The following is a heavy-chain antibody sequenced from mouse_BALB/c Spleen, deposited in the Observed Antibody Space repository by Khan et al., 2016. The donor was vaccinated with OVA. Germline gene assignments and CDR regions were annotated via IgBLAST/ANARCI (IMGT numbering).Heavy chain of an antibody. Sequence: EVKLQESGPGLVKPSQSLSLTCTVTGYSITSGYAWNWIRQFPGNKLEWMGYISYSGGTSYNPSLKSRISITRDTSKNQFFLQLNSVTTEDTATYYCARGNYYWYYFDYWGQGTTLTVSA. V-gene: IGHV3-2*02. CDR3: ARGNYYWYYFDY. CDR2: ISYSGGT. D-gene: IGHD1-1*01. J-gene: IGHJ2*01. CDR1: GYSITSGYA.